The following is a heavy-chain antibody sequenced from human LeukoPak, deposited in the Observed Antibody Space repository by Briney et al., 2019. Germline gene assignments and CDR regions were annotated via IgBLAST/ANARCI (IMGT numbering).Heavy chain of an antibody. Sequence: PGGSLRLSCVASGFTFGKYWMSWVRQAPGKGLEWVANIKLDGSEKNYVDSVKGRFAISRDNSKNTLYLQMNSLRAEDTAVYYCASRATVTTDRFWFDPWGQGTLVTVSS. CDR2: IKLDGSEK. D-gene: IGHD4-11*01. CDR1: GFTFGKYW. V-gene: IGHV3-7*03. J-gene: IGHJ5*02. CDR3: ASRATVTTDRFWFDP.